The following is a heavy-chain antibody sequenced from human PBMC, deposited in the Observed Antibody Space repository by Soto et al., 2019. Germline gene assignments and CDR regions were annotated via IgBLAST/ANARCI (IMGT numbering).Heavy chain of an antibody. J-gene: IGHJ4*02. D-gene: IGHD1-20*01. V-gene: IGHV4-4*07. CDR3: ACLYNWNGWSDY. CDR1: GVSITSYY. CDR2: IYSSGST. Sequence: QVQLQESGPGLVKPSETLSLTCTVSGVSITSYYWSWIRQPAGQGLEWIGRIYSSGSTNYNPSLKGRVTMSIDTSKNRFSLKLSSVTAADTAVYYCACLYNWNGWSDYWGQGTLVTVSS.